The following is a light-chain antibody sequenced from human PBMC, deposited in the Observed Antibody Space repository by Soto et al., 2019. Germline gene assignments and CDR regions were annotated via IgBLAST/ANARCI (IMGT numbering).Light chain of an antibody. CDR1: QSVSNNY. CDR3: QQYSLSPDT. CDR2: DAS. V-gene: IGKV3-20*01. Sequence: IVLTQSPGTLSLSPGERATLSCTASQSVSNNYLAWYQQKPGQAPRLLINDASSRATGIPDRFSGSGSGTGCTLTISGLEPEDSGVYYCQQYSLSPDTFGGGTTVEIK. J-gene: IGKJ4*01.